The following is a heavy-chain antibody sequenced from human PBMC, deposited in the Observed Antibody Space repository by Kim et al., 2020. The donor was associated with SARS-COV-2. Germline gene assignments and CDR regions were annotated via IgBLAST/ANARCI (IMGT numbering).Heavy chain of an antibody. V-gene: IGHV4-34*01. CDR3: ARGGQKVRGVIIKTRNYYYGMDV. CDR1: GGSFSGYY. D-gene: IGHD3-10*01. CDR2: INHSGST. J-gene: IGHJ6*02. Sequence: SETLSLTCAVYGGSFSGYYWSWIRQPPGKGLEWIGEINHSGSTNYNPSLKSRVTISVDTSKNQFSLKLSSVTAADTAVYYCARGGQKVRGVIIKTRNYYYGMDVWGQGTTVTVSS.